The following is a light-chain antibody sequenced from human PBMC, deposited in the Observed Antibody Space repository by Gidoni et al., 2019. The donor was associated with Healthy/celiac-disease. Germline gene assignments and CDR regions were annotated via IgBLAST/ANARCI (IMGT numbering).Light chain of an antibody. V-gene: IGKV3-11*01. CDR3: QQRSNWPPT. Sequence: ENELTQSPATLSFSPGERATLSCRASQSVSSYLAWYQQKPGQAPRLLIYAASTRATGIPARFSGSGSGTDFTLTISCLQPEDFAVYYCQQRSNWPPTFGQGTRLEIK. CDR1: QSVSSY. CDR2: AAS. J-gene: IGKJ5*01.